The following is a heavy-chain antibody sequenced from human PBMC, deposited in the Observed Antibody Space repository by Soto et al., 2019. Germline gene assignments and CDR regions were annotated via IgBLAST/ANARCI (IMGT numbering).Heavy chain of an antibody. CDR2: IIPILGTA. CDR3: ARVPSSYDSSGYYSFGWYFDL. J-gene: IGHJ2*01. D-gene: IGHD3-22*01. V-gene: IGHV1-69*12. Sequence: QVQLVQSGAEVKKPGSSVKVSCKASGGTFSSYAISWVRQAPGQGLEWVGGIIPILGTANYAQKFQGRVTITADESTSTAYMELSSLRSEDTAVYYCARVPSSYDSSGYYSFGWYFDLWGRGTLVTVSS. CDR1: GGTFSSYA.